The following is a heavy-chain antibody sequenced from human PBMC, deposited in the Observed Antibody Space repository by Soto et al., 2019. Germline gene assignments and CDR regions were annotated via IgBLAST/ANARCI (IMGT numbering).Heavy chain of an antibody. D-gene: IGHD6-19*01. Sequence: PGGSLRLSCAASGFTFDDYAMHWVRQAPGKGLEWVSGISWNSGSIGYADSVKGRFTISRDNAKNSLYLQMNSLRAEDTALYYCAKEHSSGSDYFDYWGQGTLVTVSS. CDR3: AKEHSSGSDYFDY. CDR2: ISWNSGSI. CDR1: GFTFDDYA. J-gene: IGHJ4*02. V-gene: IGHV3-9*01.